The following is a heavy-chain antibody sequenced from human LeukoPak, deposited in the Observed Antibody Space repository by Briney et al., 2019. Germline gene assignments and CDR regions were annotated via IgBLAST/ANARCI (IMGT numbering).Heavy chain of an antibody. V-gene: IGHV3-15*01. J-gene: IGHJ1*01. D-gene: IGHD3-22*01. Sequence: GGSLRLSCAASGFTFSKVWMSWVRQAPGKGLEWDGRIKSKTDGGTIDYAAPVKGRFTISRDDSKDTLFLQMNSLKTEDTAVYYCTTDLSELDDSGYYAKYFHHWGQGTLVSVSS. CDR1: GFTFSKVW. CDR3: TTDLSELDDSGYYAKYFHH. CDR2: IKSKTDGGTI.